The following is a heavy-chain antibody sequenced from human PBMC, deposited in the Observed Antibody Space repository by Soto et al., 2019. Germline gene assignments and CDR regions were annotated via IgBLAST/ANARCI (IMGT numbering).Heavy chain of an antibody. CDR1: GFTVSSNY. V-gene: IGHV3-53*01. Sequence: GSLRLSCAASGFTVSSNYMSWVRQAPGKGLEWVSVIYSGGSTYYADSVKGRFTISRDNSKNTLYLQMNSLRAEDTAVYYCATTRGYSGYDLFYYYYYGMDVWGQGTTVTVSS. J-gene: IGHJ6*02. D-gene: IGHD5-12*01. CDR2: IYSGGST. CDR3: ATTRGYSGYDLFYYYYYGMDV.